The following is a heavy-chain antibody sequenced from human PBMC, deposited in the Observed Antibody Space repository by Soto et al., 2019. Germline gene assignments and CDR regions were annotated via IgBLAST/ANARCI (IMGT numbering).Heavy chain of an antibody. D-gene: IGHD3-10*01. J-gene: IGHJ5*02. CDR3: ARRRLAGNWFDP. CDR2: VSGSGNFT. Sequence: EVQLVESGGGLVRPGVSLRLSCAASGFKFSSYTMNWVRQAPGKGLEWVSFVSGSGNFTFYADSVKGRFTISRDNAKDLVYLKMNSLRPEDTALYFCARRRLAGNWFDPWGPGTLVIVSS. CDR1: GFKFSSYT. V-gene: IGHV3-21*06.